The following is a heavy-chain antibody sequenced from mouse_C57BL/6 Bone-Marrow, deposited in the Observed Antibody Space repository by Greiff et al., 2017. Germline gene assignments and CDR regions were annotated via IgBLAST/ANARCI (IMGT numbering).Heavy chain of an antibody. CDR2: IYPRSGNT. V-gene: IGHV1-81*01. CDR1: GYTFTSYG. D-gene: IGHD1-1*01. CDR3: AREFTTTVVATHWYFDV. Sequence: QVQLQQSGAELARPGASVKLSCKASGYTFTSYGISWVKQRTGQGLEWIGEIYPRSGNTYYNEKFKGKATLTADKSSSTAYMELRSLTSEDSAVYFCAREFTTTVVATHWYFDVWGTGTTVTVSS. J-gene: IGHJ1*03.